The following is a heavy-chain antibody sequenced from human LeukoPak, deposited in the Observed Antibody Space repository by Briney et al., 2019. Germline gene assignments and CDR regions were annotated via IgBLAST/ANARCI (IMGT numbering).Heavy chain of an antibody. CDR1: GGSISSGDFY. CDR2: IYYSGTT. CDR3: ARDTGTVVDY. V-gene: IGHV4-31*03. D-gene: IGHD4-23*01. J-gene: IGHJ4*02. Sequence: PSETLSLTCTVSGGSISSGDFYWSWIRQHPGKGLEWIGYIYYSGTTYYSPSLKSRVTISLDTTKNQFSLKLSSVTAADTAVYYCARDTGTVVDYWGQGTLVTVSS.